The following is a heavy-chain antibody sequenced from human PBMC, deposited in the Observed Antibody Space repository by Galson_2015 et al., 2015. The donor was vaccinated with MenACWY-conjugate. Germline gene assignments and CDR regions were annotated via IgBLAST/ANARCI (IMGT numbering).Heavy chain of an antibody. Sequence: SLRLSCAASGFSFGGYAMSWVRQAPGKGLEWVPSISGSGASTYYTDSVRGRFTIFRDNSGNTLHLQMNSLRAEDTAIYYCAKGSRGYSGWYHDSWGQGTLVTVSS. D-gene: IGHD5-12*01. CDR2: ISGSGAST. CDR1: GFSFGGYA. V-gene: IGHV3-23*01. J-gene: IGHJ5*01. CDR3: AKGSRGYSGWYHDS.